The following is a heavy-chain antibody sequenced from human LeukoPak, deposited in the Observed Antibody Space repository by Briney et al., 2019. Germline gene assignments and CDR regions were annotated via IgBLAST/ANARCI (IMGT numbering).Heavy chain of an antibody. CDR3: AKSLHDSTTFWSEFRGFDV. CDR1: GIPFWRHA. D-gene: IGHD2/OR15-2a*01. CDR2: IYGAATAT. J-gene: IGHJ3*01. V-gene: IGHV3-23*01. Sequence: GGSPRLSCTASGIPFWRHAMNWVRQAPGKGLEWVSGIYGAATATYYADSVKGRFTISRDNSKNTLWLQMNSLRAEDTAVYYCAKSLHDSTTFWSEFRGFDVWGQGTMVTVSS.